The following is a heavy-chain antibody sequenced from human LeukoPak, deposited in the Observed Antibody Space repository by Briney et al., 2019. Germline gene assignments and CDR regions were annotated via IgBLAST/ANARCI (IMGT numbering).Heavy chain of an antibody. CDR1: GASVSSASY. CDR2: IYNGVNT. Sequence: SETLSLTCTVSGASVSSASYWSWIRQPPGKGVEWLAHIYNGVNTNYNPSLKSRVTISVDTSKNQFSLRLNSVTAADTAVYYCARSRAFNSGAFDPWGQGSLVTVSS. D-gene: IGHD1-26*01. J-gene: IGHJ5*02. V-gene: IGHV4-61*01. CDR3: ARSRAFNSGAFDP.